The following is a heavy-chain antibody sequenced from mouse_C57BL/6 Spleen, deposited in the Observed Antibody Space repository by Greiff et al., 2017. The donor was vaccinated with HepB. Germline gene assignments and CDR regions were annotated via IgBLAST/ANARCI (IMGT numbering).Heavy chain of an antibody. CDR3: ASRYDYHFDY. D-gene: IGHD2-4*01. Sequence: QVQLQQPGAELVRPGTSVKLSCKASGYTFTSYWMHWVKQRPGQGLEWIGVIDPSDSYTNYNQKFKGKATLTVDTSSSTAYMQLRSLTSEDSAVYYCASRYDYHFDYWGQGTTLTVSS. V-gene: IGHV1-59*01. CDR1: GYTFTSYW. J-gene: IGHJ2*01. CDR2: IDPSDSYT.